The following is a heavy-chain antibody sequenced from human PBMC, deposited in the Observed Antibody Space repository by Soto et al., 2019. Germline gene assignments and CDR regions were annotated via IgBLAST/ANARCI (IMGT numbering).Heavy chain of an antibody. CDR3: ARIITAAGGRRYFDL. CDR2: INSSSSYT. J-gene: IGHJ2*01. D-gene: IGHD6-13*01. CDR1: GFTFSDYY. Sequence: QVPLVESGGGLVKPGGSLRLSCAASGFTFSDYYMSWIRQAPGKGLEWVSYINSSSSYTNYADSVKGRFTISRDNAKKSLFLQMNRLRAEETAVYYCARIITAAGGRRYFDLWGRGTLVTVSS. V-gene: IGHV3-11*05.